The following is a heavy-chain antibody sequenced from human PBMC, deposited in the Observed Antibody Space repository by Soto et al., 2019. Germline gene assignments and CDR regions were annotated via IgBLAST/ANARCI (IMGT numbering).Heavy chain of an antibody. Sequence: EVQLVESGGGLVKLGGSLRLSCAASGFTFSTYSMNWVRQAPGKGLEWVSSISSSSSYIYYADSVKGRFTISRDNAKNSPYQQMNSLRAEYTAVYSCPIVPLYYDLCSYYDLDVWGQGTTVTVSS. D-gene: IGHD3-22*01. CDR1: GFTFSTYS. CDR3: PIVPLYYDLCSYYDLDV. V-gene: IGHV3-21*01. CDR2: ISSSSSYI. J-gene: IGHJ6*02.